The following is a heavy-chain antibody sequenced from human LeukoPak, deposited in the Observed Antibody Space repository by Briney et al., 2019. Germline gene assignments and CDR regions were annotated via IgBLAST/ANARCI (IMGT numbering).Heavy chain of an antibody. CDR3: ARGAYYYED. J-gene: IGHJ4*02. D-gene: IGHD3-22*01. CDR1: GFTFSSHS. V-gene: IGHV3-48*01. Sequence: GGSLRLSCAGSGFTFSSHSMNWVRQAPGKGLEWVSYISSSSSTTYYADSVKGRFTISRDNAKNSLYLQMNSLRAEDTAVYYCARGAYYYEDWGQGTLVTVSS. CDR2: ISSSSSTT.